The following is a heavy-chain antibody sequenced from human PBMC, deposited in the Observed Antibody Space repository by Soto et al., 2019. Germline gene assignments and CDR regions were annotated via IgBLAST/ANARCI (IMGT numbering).Heavy chain of an antibody. V-gene: IGHV1-69*01. CDR1: GDTFSSYG. Sequence: QVQLVQSGAEVKKPGSSVKVSCKTSGDTFSSYGINWVRLAPGQGLEWMGGIKPVFGSPVYARKFEGRLTMTADESTSTAYMQLSSLKSEDTAVYYCARAGGHCSSISCVDFWGQGTLITVSS. CDR2: IKPVFGSP. D-gene: IGHD2-2*01. CDR3: ARAGGHCSSISCVDF. J-gene: IGHJ4*02.